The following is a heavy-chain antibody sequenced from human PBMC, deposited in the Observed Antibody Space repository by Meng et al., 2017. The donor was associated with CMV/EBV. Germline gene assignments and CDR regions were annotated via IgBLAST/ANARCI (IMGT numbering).Heavy chain of an antibody. CDR1: GGSISSSSYY. D-gene: IGHD6-19*01. V-gene: IGHV4-39*07. CDR2: IYYSGST. Sequence: QLQLQEPGPGLVKPSETLSLTCTVSGGSISSSSYYWGWICQPPGKGLEWIGSIYYSGSTYYNPSLKSRVTISVDTSKNQFSLKLSSVTAADTAVYYCARDSAVAGVVDYWGQGTLVTVSS. CDR3: ARDSAVAGVVDY. J-gene: IGHJ4*02.